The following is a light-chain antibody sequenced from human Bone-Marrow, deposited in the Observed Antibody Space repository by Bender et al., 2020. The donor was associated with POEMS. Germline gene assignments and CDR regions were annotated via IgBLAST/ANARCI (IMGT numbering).Light chain of an antibody. V-gene: IGLV2-14*01. CDR2: EVT. Sequence: QSALTQPASVSASPGQSITISCAGTTTDIGNYDFVSWYQQHPGKAPTLIISEVTHRPSGVSDRFAASKSGTTAALTISGLQPDDEADYYCASYTATNTLIFGGGTKLTVL. CDR3: ASYTATNTLI. CDR1: TTDIGNYDF. J-gene: IGLJ2*01.